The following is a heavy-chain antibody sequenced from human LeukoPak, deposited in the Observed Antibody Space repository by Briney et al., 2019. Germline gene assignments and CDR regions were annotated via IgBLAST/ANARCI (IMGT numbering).Heavy chain of an antibody. D-gene: IGHD6-13*01. CDR1: GFTFSSYW. CDR2: IKQDGSEK. CDR3: ARQALAAAGRTYHYGMDV. V-gene: IGHV3-7*01. J-gene: IGHJ6*02. Sequence: GGSLRLSCAASGFTFSSYWMSWVRQAPGKGLEWVANIKQDGSEKYYVDSVKGRFTISRDNAKNSLYLQMNSLRAEDTAVYYCARQALAAAGRTYHYGMDVWGQGTTVTVSS.